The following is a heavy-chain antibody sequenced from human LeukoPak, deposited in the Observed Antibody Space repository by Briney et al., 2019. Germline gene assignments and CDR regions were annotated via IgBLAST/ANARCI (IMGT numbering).Heavy chain of an antibody. CDR2: IDTGGGT. V-gene: IGHV3-13*01. J-gene: IGHJ5*02. D-gene: IGHD2-21*02. CDR3: ARGNCGGDCYSPYNWLDP. Sequence: GGSLRLSCVVSGFTFINYDMHWVRQATGKGLEWVAAIDTGGGTYYSGSVKGRFTISRENAKSSLYLQMNSLRAGDTAVYYCARGNCGGDCYSPYNWLDPWGQGTLVTVPS. CDR1: GFTFINYD.